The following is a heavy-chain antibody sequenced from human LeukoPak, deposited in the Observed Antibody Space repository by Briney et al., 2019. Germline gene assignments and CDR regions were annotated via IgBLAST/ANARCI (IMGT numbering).Heavy chain of an antibody. J-gene: IGHJ4*02. Sequence: SGGSLRLSCAASGFTFSNYEMNWVRQAPGKGLEWVSAISGSDGSTYYADSVKGRFTISRDNSKNTLYLQMNSLRAEDTAVYYCAKSYYYDSSGYLIEYWGQGTLVTVSS. D-gene: IGHD3-22*01. CDR1: GFTFSNYE. CDR2: ISGSDGST. V-gene: IGHV3-23*01. CDR3: AKSYYYDSSGYLIEY.